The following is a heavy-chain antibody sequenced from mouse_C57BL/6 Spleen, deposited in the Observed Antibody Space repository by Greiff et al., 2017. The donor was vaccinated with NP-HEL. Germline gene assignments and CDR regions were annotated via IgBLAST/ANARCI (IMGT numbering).Heavy chain of an antibody. V-gene: IGHV1-78*01. J-gene: IGHJ4*01. CDR1: GYTFTDHT. CDR2: IYPRDGST. CDR3: AKGGSYDAMDY. D-gene: IGHD1-1*02. Sequence: VQLQQSGAELVRPGTSVKISCKVSGYTFTDHTIHWMKQRPEQGLEWIGYIYPRDGSTKYNEKFKGKATLTADKSSSTAYMQLNSLTSEDSAVYFCAKGGSYDAMDYWGQGTSVTVSS.